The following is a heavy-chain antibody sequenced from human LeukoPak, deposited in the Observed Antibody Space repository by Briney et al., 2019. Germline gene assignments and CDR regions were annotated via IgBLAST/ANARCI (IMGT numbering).Heavy chain of an antibody. D-gene: IGHD1-26*01. J-gene: IGHJ4*02. CDR1: GGTFSSYA. V-gene: IGHV1-46*01. CDR3: ARDLGNMGATVH. Sequence: ASVKVSCKASGGTFSSYAISWVRQAPGQGLEWMGIINPSGGSTSYAQKFQGRVTMTRDTSTSTVYMELSSLRSEDTAVYYCARDLGNMGATVHWGQGTLVTVSS. CDR2: INPSGGST.